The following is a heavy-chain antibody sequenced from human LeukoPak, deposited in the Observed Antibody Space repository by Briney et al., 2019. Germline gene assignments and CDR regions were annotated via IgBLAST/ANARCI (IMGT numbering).Heavy chain of an antibody. J-gene: IGHJ4*02. Sequence: SQTLSLTCTVSGGSISSGSYYWSWIRQPAGKGLEWIGRIYTSGSTNYNPSLKSRVTISVDTSKNQFSLKLCSVTAADTAVYYCARVFYYYDSSGYYNYWGQGTLVTVSS. CDR2: IYTSGST. CDR3: ARVFYYYDSSGYYNY. V-gene: IGHV4-61*02. CDR1: GGSISSGSYY. D-gene: IGHD3-22*01.